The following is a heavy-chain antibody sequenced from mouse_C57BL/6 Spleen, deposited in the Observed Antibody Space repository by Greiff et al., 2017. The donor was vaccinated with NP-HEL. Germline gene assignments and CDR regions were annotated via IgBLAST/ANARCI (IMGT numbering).Heavy chain of an antibody. CDR3: ARSRDSSAWFAY. CDR1: GYTFTSYW. J-gene: IGHJ3*01. D-gene: IGHD2-12*01. Sequence: QVQLQQPGAELVKPGASVKLSCKASGYTFTSYWMHWVKQRPGQGLEWIGMIHPSSGSTNYNEKFKSKATLTVDKSSSTAYMQLSSLTSEDSAVYYCARSRDSSAWFAYWGPGTLVTVSA. V-gene: IGHV1-64*01. CDR2: IHPSSGST.